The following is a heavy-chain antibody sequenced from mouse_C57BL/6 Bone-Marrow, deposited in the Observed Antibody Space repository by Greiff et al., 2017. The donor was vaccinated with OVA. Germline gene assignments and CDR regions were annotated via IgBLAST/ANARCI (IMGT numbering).Heavy chain of an antibody. CDR3: ALNWAWFAY. D-gene: IGHD4-1*01. J-gene: IGHJ3*01. Sequence: QVQLQQSGAELARPGASVKMSCKASGYTFTSYTMHWVKQRPGQGLEWIGYINPSSGYTKYNQKFKDKATLTADKSSSTAYMQLSSLTSEDSAVYYCALNWAWFAYWGQGTLVTVSA. CDR1: GYTFTSYT. V-gene: IGHV1-4*01. CDR2: INPSSGYT.